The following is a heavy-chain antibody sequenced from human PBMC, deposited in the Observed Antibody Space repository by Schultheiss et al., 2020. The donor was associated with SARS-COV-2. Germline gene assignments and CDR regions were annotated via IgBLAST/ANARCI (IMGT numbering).Heavy chain of an antibody. Sequence: GSLRLSCAASGFTFSSYSMNWVRQAPGKGLEWIGSIYYSGSTNYNPSLKSRVTMSVDTSKNQFSLQLTSVTAADTAVYYCAREHKSNWDKNNWFDPWGQGTLVTVSS. CDR1: GFTFSSYS. J-gene: IGHJ5*02. D-gene: IGHD1/OR15-1a*01. V-gene: IGHV4-59*12. CDR3: AREHKSNWDKNNWFDP. CDR2: IYYSGST.